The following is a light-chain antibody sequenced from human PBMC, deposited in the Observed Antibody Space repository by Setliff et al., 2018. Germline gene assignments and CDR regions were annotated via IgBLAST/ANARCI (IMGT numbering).Light chain of an antibody. J-gene: IGLJ1*01. CDR3: SSYASSINPYV. CDR1: SNDVGAYNY. CDR2: EVT. V-gene: IGLV2-8*01. Sequence: QSVLTQPPSASGSPGQSLTISCTGTSNDVGAYNYVSWYQQHPGKAPKLMIYEVTKRPSGVPDRFSGSKSGNTASLTVSGLQGEDEADYYCSSYASSINPYVFGNGTKVTVL.